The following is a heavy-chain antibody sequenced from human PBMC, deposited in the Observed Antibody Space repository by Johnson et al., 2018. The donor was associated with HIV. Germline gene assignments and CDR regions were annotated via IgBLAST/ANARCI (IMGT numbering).Heavy chain of an antibody. D-gene: IGHD3-10*01. CDR1: GCTFSNYW. CDR3: ASEVRGVLDI. CDR2: INQDGGEK. Sequence: VHLVEPGGGLVQPGGSLRLSCAASGCTFSNYWMTWVRQAPGKGLEWVANINQDGGEKIYVDSVKGRFTISRDNAENSLYLQMNSLRVDDTAVYYCASEVRGVLDIWGQGTMVTVSS. J-gene: IGHJ3*02. V-gene: IGHV3-7*01.